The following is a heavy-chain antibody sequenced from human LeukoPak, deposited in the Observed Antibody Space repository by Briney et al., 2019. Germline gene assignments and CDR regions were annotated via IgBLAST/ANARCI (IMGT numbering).Heavy chain of an antibody. Sequence: GGSLRLSCAASGFTFDDYAMHWVRQAPGKGLEWVSLISGDGGSTYYADSVKGRFTISRDNSKNSLYLQMNSLRTEDTALYYCATNPAAAAQSYYYYYMDVWGKGTTVTVSS. D-gene: IGHD6-13*01. J-gene: IGHJ6*03. CDR1: GFTFDDYA. V-gene: IGHV3-43*02. CDR2: ISGDGGST. CDR3: ATNPAAAAQSYYYYYMDV.